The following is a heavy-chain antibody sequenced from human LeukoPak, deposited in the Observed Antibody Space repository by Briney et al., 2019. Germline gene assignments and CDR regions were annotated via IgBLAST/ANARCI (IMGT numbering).Heavy chain of an antibody. CDR2: IKSDGSST. CDR1: GLTFSNYW. CDR3: VRDHGDSNFDY. D-gene: IGHD4-17*01. J-gene: IGHJ4*02. Sequence: GGSLRLSCAASGLTFSNYWVHWVRRAPGKGLVWVSRIKSDGSSTNYADSVKGRFTISRDNAKNTLYLQMNSLRAEDTAVFYCVRDHGDSNFDYWGKGTLVTVSS. V-gene: IGHV3-74*01.